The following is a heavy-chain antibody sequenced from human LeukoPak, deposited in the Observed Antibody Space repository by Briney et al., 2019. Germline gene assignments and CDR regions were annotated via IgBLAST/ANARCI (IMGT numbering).Heavy chain of an antibody. J-gene: IGHJ4*02. CDR3: ASNWSGFDY. D-gene: IGHD1-1*01. CDR1: GYSITTGHY. Sequence: PSETLSLTCTVSGYSITTGHYWGWIRQPPGRGLEWIGSIYHGETTYYNPSLKTRLTISLDTSKNQFSLKLSSVTAADTAVYYCASNWSGFDYWGQGILVTVSS. V-gene: IGHV4-38-2*02. CDR2: IYHGETT.